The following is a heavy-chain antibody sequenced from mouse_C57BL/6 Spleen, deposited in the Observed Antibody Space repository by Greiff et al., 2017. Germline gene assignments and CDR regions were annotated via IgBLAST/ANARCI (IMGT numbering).Heavy chain of an antibody. J-gene: IGHJ3*01. D-gene: IGHD1-1*01. V-gene: IGHV5-9-1*02. CDR1: GFTFSSYA. CDR2: ISSGGDYI. CDR3: TRGNTTVGFAY. Sequence: EVMLVESGEGLVKPGGSLKLSCAASGFTFSSYAMSWVRQTPEKRLEWVAYISSGGDYIYYADTVKGRFTISRDNARNTLYLQMSSLKSEDTAMYYCTRGNTTVGFAYWGQGTLVTVSA.